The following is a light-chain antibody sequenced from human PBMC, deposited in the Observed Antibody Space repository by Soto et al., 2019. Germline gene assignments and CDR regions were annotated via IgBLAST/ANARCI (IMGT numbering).Light chain of an antibody. CDR2: DAS. J-gene: IGKJ2*01. V-gene: IGKV1-33*01. Sequence: DIQTTQSPSSLSASVGDRVTIACQANQDIGNYLNWYQQKPGKAPRLLIYDASNLEIGVPSRFSGSGSGTDFTFTISNLQPEDIATYYCQQYDTLPPYTFGQGTNVDIK. CDR1: QDIGNY. CDR3: QQYDTLPPYT.